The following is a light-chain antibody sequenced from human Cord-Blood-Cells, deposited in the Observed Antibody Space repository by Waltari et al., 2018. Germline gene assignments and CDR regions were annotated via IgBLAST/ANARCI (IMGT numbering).Light chain of an antibody. CDR1: SSDVGGYNY. CDR3: SSYTSSSTLGV. Sequence: QSALTQPASVSGSPGQSITISCTGTSSDVGGYNYVSWYQQHPGKAPKLMIYDVSNRPSGVSKRFSVSKSGNTASLTISGLQAEYEADYYCSSYTSSSTLGVFGGGTKLTIL. J-gene: IGLJ2*01. CDR2: DVS. V-gene: IGLV2-14*01.